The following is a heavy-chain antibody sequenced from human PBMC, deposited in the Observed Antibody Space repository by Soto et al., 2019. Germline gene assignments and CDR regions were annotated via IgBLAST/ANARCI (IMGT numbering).Heavy chain of an antibody. V-gene: IGHV4-30-2*01. J-gene: IGHJ5*02. CDR2: IYHSGST. Sequence: QLQLQESGSGLVKPSQTLSLTCAVSGGSISSGGYSWSWIRQPPGKGLEWIGYIYHSGSTYYNPSLKSRVTISVARSKNQFSLKLSSVTAADTAVYYCARTYSSSSGVGFDPWGQGTLVTVSS. CDR3: ARTYSSSSGVGFDP. CDR1: GGSISSGGYS. D-gene: IGHD6-6*01.